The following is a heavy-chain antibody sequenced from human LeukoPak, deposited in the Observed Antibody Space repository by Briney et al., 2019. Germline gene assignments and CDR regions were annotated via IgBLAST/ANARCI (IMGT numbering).Heavy chain of an antibody. CDR3: ARRGPVLDRMLGHYYYYMDV. Sequence: PSETLSLTCTVSGGSISSSGYYWGWIRQPPGKGLEWIGNIYYSGSTYYNPSLKSRITISVDTSKNQFSLKLSSVTAADTAVYHCARRGPVLDRMLGHYYYYMDVWGKGTTVTVSS. D-gene: IGHD2-8*01. CDR2: IYYSGST. J-gene: IGHJ6*03. CDR1: GGSISSSGYY. V-gene: IGHV4-39*01.